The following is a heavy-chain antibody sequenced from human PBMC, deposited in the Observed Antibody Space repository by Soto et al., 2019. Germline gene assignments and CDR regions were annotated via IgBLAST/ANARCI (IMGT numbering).Heavy chain of an antibody. Sequence: TGGSLTLACASSGFTFSDYYTSYIRQAPGKGMECVSYISSSSSYTNYAASVKGRFTISRENAKNSLYLQMNSLRAEDTAVYYCERDFITMVRGVIFGYWGQGTLVTVSS. CDR1: GFTFSDYY. CDR2: ISSSSSYT. V-gene: IGHV3-11*05. CDR3: ERDFITMVRGVIFGY. D-gene: IGHD3-10*01. J-gene: IGHJ4*02.